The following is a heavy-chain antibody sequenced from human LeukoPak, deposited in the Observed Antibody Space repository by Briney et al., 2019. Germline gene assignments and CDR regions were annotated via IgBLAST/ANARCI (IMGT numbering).Heavy chain of an antibody. CDR3: TRRGAASDAFDI. CDR2: IKYDGSST. D-gene: IGHD3-16*01. J-gene: IGHJ3*02. CDR1: GFTFSSYW. V-gene: IGHV3-74*01. Sequence: GGSLRLSCAASGFTFSSYWMHWVRQAPGKRLVWASRIKYDGSSTNYADSVKGRFTISRDNAKNTLYLQMNSLRAEDTAVYYCTRRGAASDAFDIWGQGTMVTVSS.